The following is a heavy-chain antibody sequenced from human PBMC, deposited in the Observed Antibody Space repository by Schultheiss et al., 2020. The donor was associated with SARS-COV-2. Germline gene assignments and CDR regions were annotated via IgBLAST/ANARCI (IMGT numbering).Heavy chain of an antibody. J-gene: IGHJ5*02. CDR3: ARATYYYDSSGWSWFDP. Sequence: SVKVSCKASGGTFSSYAISWVRQAPGQGLEWMGGIIPIFGTANYAQKFQGRVTITADESTSTAYMELSSLRSDDSAVYYCARATYYYDSSGWSWFDPWGQGALVTVAS. D-gene: IGHD3-22*01. V-gene: IGHV1-69*13. CDR2: IIPIFGTA. CDR1: GGTFSSYA.